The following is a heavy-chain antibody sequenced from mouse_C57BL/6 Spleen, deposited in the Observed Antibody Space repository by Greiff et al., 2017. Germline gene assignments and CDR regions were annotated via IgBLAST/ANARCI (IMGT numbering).Heavy chain of an antibody. CDR3: ARRGNGYDGYFDV. Sequence: EVQVVESGGGLVQPGGSLKLSCAASGFTFSDYYMYWVRQTPEKRLEWVAYISNGGGSTYYPDTVKGRFTISRDNAKNTLYLQMSRLKSEDTAMYYCARRGNGYDGYFDVWGTGTTVTVSS. CDR1: GFTFSDYY. CDR2: ISNGGGST. J-gene: IGHJ1*03. D-gene: IGHD2-2*01. V-gene: IGHV5-12*01.